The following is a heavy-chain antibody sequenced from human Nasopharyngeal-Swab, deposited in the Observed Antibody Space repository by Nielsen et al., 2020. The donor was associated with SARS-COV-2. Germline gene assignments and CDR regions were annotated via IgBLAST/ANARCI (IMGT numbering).Heavy chain of an antibody. CDR3: AGNHDNTF. V-gene: IGHV3-13*05. D-gene: IGHD3-22*01. CDR1: GFTFSTYD. Sequence: GESLKISCAASGFTFSTYDMHWVRQVTGKGLEWVSAIGIAGDPYYAGSVKGRFTISRDNARDSLFLQMDSLRVEDTAIYYCAGNHDNTFWGQGNLVAVS. CDR2: IGIAGDP. J-gene: IGHJ4*02.